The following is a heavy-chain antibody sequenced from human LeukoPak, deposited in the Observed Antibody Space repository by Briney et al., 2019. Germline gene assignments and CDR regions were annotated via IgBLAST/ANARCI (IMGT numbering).Heavy chain of an antibody. Sequence: GGSLRLSCAASGFTFSSYGMHWVRQAPGKGLEWVAFIRYDGSNKYYADSVKGRFTISRDNSKNTLYLQMNSLRAEDTAVYYCARAQPAYDAFDIWGQGTMVTVSS. CDR3: ARAQPAYDAFDI. V-gene: IGHV3-30*02. J-gene: IGHJ3*02. CDR1: GFTFSSYG. CDR2: IRYDGSNK.